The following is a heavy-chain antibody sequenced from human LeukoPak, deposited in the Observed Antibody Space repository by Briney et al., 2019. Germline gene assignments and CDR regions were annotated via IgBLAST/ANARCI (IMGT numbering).Heavy chain of an antibody. CDR3: ARGTVSGWPYFDY. J-gene: IGHJ4*02. V-gene: IGHV4-34*01. Sequence: SETLSLTCAVYGGPFSGYYWSWIRQPPGKGLEWIGEINHSGSTNYNPSLKSRVTISVDTSKNQFSLKLSSVTAADTAVYYCARGTVSGWPYFDYWGQGTLVTVSS. D-gene: IGHD6-19*01. CDR1: GGPFSGYY. CDR2: INHSGST.